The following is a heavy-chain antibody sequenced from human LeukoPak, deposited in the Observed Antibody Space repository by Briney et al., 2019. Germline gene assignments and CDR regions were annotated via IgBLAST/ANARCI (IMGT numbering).Heavy chain of an antibody. Sequence: GGSLRLSCAASGFTFSGYWMSWVRQAPGKGLEWVASIKDDGSEKYYMDSVKGRLTISRDNAKNSMSLQMNSLRTEDTAVYYCAPLNWVYPDGFDIWGQGTMVTVSS. J-gene: IGHJ3*02. D-gene: IGHD6-13*01. V-gene: IGHV3-7*01. CDR2: IKDDGSEK. CDR1: GFTFSGYW. CDR3: APLNWVYPDGFDI.